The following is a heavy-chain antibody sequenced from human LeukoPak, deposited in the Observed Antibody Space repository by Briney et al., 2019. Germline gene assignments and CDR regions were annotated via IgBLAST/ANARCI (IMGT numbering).Heavy chain of an antibody. Sequence: SETLSLTCTVSGGSISSSSYYWGWIRQPPGKGLEWIGSIYYSGSTYYNPSLKSRVTISVDTSKNQFSLKLSSVTAADTAVYYCASQRYFDWQPSHDYWGQGTLVTVSS. CDR1: GGSISSSSYY. J-gene: IGHJ4*02. CDR3: ASQRYFDWQPSHDY. D-gene: IGHD3-9*01. V-gene: IGHV4-39*01. CDR2: IYYSGST.